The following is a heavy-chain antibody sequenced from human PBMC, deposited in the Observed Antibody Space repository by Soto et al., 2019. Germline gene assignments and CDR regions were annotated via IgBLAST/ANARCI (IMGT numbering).Heavy chain of an antibody. D-gene: IGHD7-27*01. CDR1: SGSISTDYW. J-gene: IGHJ6*02. CDR3: AREWGLLPYYVMNV. CDR2: VHRSGST. V-gene: IGHV4-4*02. Sequence: SETLSLTCAVSSGSISTDYWWSWVRQPPGKGLEWIGEVHRSGSTKYNPSLKSRVTLSVDTSKNQFSLKLSSVTAADTAVYFCAREWGLLPYYVMNVWGHGTAVTVSS.